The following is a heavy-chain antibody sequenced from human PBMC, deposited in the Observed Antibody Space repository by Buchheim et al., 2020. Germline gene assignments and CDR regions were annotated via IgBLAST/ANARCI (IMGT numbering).Heavy chain of an antibody. CDR1: GGSISSGGYY. D-gene: IGHD2-21*02. CDR3: ARQAYCGGDCYSSGHYYFDY. J-gene: IGHJ4*02. V-gene: IGHV4-31*03. Sequence: QVQLQESGPGLVKPSQTLSLTCTVSGGSISSGGYYWSWIRQHPGKGLEWIGYIYYSGSTYYNPSLKSRVTISVDTSKNHFPRKLSSGTAADTAVYYCARQAYCGGDCYSSGHYYFDYWGQGTL. CDR2: IYYSGST.